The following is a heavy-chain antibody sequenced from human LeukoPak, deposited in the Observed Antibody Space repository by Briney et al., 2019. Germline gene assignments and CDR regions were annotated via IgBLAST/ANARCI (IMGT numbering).Heavy chain of an antibody. J-gene: IGHJ3*02. CDR1: GGSISSSSYY. CDR3: ARATIFGAFDI. CDR2: IYYSGST. V-gene: IGHV4-39*07. D-gene: IGHD3-3*01. Sequence: PSETLSLTCTVSGGSISSSSYYWGWIRQPPGKGLEWIGSIYYSGSTYYNPSLKSRVTISVDTSKNQFSLKLSSVTAADTAVYYCARATIFGAFDIWGQGTMVTVSS.